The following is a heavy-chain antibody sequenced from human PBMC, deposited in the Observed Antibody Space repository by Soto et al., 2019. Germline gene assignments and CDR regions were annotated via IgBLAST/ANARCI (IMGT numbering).Heavy chain of an antibody. CDR2: IYSSENT. CDR3: ARLNGYCISTNCHGYYGMDV. J-gene: IGHJ6*02. Sequence: SATLSLTCRVSGSFVSSSRYSWGWIRQSPGKGLEWIGTIYSSENTYYNPSLLSRVTISVDTSKNEFSLRLSSVTAADTAVYYCARLNGYCISTNCHGYYGMDVWGQGTTVT. CDR1: GSFVSSSRYS. D-gene: IGHD2-2*03. V-gene: IGHV4-39*01.